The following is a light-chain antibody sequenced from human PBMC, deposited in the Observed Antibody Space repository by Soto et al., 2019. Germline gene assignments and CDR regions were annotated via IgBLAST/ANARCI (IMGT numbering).Light chain of an antibody. Sequence: IQLTQSPSSLSASVGDRVTITCRASQAIRTALGWYQQKPGQVPKLLIYAASTLQSGVPSRFSGSGSGSEFNFTITGLQPDDFATYFCQQYNTYATFGQGTRLEIK. CDR1: QAIRTA. CDR3: QQYNTYAT. V-gene: IGKV1-17*01. J-gene: IGKJ5*01. CDR2: AAS.